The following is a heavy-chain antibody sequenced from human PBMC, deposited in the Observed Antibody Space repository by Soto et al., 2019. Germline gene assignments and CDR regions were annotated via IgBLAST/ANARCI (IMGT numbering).Heavy chain of an antibody. Sequence: SVKVSCKTSGFTFRSSAVQWVRQARGQRLEWIGWLVVGTGNTNYAQKFQQRVTISSDRSTNTVSMELSSLTSEDTAVYYCATGAYCSGGSSSDYSYYYYGMDLWGQGTTVTVSS. CDR1: GFTFRSSA. V-gene: IGHV1-58*01. CDR2: LVVGTGNT. D-gene: IGHD2-15*01. J-gene: IGHJ6*02. CDR3: ATGAYCSGGSSSDYSYYYYGMDL.